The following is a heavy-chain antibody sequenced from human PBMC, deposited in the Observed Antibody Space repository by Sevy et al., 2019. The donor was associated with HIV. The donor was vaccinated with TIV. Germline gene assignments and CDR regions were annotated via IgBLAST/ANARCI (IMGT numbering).Heavy chain of an antibody. CDR3: AREGPKTSFDF. CDR2: ISDSGSA. Sequence: SETLSLTCAVSADSISSSKWWSWVRQSPGQGLEWIGEISDSGSANYKPSLRSRVTISLDKSKNQISMKLNSVTAADTAFYYCAREGPKTSFDFWVQGTLVTVSS. J-gene: IGHJ4*02. CDR1: ADSISSSKW. V-gene: IGHV4-4*02.